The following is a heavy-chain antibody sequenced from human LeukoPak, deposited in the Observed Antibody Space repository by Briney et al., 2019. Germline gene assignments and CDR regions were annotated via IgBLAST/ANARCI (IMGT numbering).Heavy chain of an antibody. J-gene: IGHJ3*02. D-gene: IGHD2-2*01. CDR1: GYTFTDYY. CDR2: INPNSGGT. CDR3: AREDEYCTSTSCYAFDI. V-gene: IGHV1-2*02. Sequence: AASVKVSCKASGYTFTDYYIHWVRQAPGQGLEWMGWINPNSGGTNYAQKFQGRVTMTRDTSISTAYMELSRLRSDDTAVYYCAREDEYCTSTSCYAFDIWGQGTMVTVPS.